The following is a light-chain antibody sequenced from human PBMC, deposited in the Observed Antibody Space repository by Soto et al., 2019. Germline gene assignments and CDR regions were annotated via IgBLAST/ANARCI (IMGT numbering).Light chain of an antibody. J-gene: IGKJ1*01. CDR1: QTIYSN. Sequence: IQMTQSPATLSVSPGERATLSCRASQTIYSNVAWYQQRPGQAPRLLIYRASARATGIPARFSGSGSGTEFTLTIGCLQSEDSAVYYCQQYQNLWTFGQGTKVDIK. CDR2: RAS. V-gene: IGKV3-15*01. CDR3: QQYQNLWT.